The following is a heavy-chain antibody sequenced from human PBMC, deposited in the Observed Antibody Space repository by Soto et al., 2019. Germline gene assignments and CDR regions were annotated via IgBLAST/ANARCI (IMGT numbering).Heavy chain of an antibody. CDR1: GGSISSSSYY. CDR2: IYYSGST. J-gene: IGHJ3*02. V-gene: IGHV4-39*07. CDR3: ARSIAVAGGGAFDI. D-gene: IGHD6-19*01. Sequence: SETLSLTCTVSGGSISSSSYYWGWIRQPPGKGLEWIGYIYYSGSTNYNPSLKGRVTISVDTSKNQFSLKLSSVTAADTAVYYCARSIAVAGGGAFDIWGQGTMVTVSS.